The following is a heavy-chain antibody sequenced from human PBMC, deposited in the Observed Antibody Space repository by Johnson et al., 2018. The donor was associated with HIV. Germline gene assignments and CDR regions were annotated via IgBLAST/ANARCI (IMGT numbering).Heavy chain of an antibody. CDR1: GFTFSSYW. Sequence: VQLVESGGGLVQPGGSLRLSCAASGFTFSSYWMSWVRQAPGKGLEWVANIKQDGSEKYYVDSVKGRFTIYRDNAKNSRYLQMNSLNAEDTAGYYCARDPGGDDAFDVWGPGTKVTVSS. V-gene: IGHV3-7*01. J-gene: IGHJ3*01. D-gene: IGHD2-21*01. CDR3: ARDPGGDDAFDV. CDR2: IKQDGSEK.